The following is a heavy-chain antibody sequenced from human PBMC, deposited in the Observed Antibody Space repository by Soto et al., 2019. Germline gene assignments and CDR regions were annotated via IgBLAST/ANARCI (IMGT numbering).Heavy chain of an antibody. CDR1: GFTFSSYA. J-gene: IGHJ4*02. CDR3: AKDREVGIAAAGTLGY. D-gene: IGHD6-13*01. Sequence: PGGSLRLSCAASGFTFSSYAMSWVRQAPGKGLEWVSAISGSGGSTYYADSVKGRFTISRDNSKNTLYLQMNSLRAEDTAVYYCAKDREVGIAAAGTLGYWGQGTLVTVSS. CDR2: ISGSGGST. V-gene: IGHV3-23*01.